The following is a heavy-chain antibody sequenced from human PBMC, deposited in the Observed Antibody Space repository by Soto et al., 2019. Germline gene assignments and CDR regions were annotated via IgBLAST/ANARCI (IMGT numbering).Heavy chain of an antibody. J-gene: IGHJ4*02. CDR2: IKEDGSEK. D-gene: IGHD2-15*01. CDR3: SRDVVVGAKALNY. Sequence: GGSLRLSCAASGFTFSNYWITWVRQAPGKGLEWVANIKEDGSEKHYVDSVKGRSTISRDNAKDSLYLQMNSLRVEDTAVYFCSRDVVVGAKALNYWGQGALVTVSS. V-gene: IGHV3-7*01. CDR1: GFTFSNYW.